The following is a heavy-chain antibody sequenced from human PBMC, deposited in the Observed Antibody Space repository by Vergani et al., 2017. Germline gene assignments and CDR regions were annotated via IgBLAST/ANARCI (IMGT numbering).Heavy chain of an antibody. CDR2: ISGNNDDG. CDR1: GFTFSHYS. V-gene: IGHV3-21*01. CDR3: ARDLRAAAVGDPFYE. J-gene: IGHJ4*02. Sequence: EVQLLESGGDLVQPGGSLRLSCAASGFTFSHYSMNWVRQAPGKGLEWVSSISGNNDDGYYADSVKGRFTISRDNAKNSLYLDMSSLRAEDTAVYYCARDLRAAAVGDPFYEWGQGTLVTVSS. D-gene: IGHD6-13*01.